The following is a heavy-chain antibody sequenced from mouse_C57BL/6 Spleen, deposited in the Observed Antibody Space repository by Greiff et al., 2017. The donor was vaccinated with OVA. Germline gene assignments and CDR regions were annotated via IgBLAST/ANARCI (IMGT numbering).Heavy chain of an antibody. CDR2: ISYDGSN. Sequence: EVQRVESGPGLVKPSQSLSLTCSVTGYSIPSGYYWNWIRQFPGNKLEWMGYISYDGSNNYNPSLKNRISITRDTSKNQFFLKLNSVTTEDTATYYCARGLPLDYWGQGTTLTVSS. CDR1: GYSIPSGYY. CDR3: ARGLPLDY. D-gene: IGHD2-2*01. J-gene: IGHJ2*01. V-gene: IGHV3-6*01.